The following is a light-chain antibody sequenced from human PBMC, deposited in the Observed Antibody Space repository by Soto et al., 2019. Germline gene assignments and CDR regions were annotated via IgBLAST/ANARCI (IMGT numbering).Light chain of an antibody. Sequence: QSVLTEPPSASGAPGQRVTISCSGSRSNIGSNTVNWYQQLQGTAPKLLIYSHNQRPSGVPDRFSVSKSGTSASLAISGLQSEDEADYYCATWDDNLDGYVFGTGTKVTVL. V-gene: IGLV1-44*01. CDR3: ATWDDNLDGYV. CDR2: SHN. J-gene: IGLJ1*01. CDR1: RSNIGSNT.